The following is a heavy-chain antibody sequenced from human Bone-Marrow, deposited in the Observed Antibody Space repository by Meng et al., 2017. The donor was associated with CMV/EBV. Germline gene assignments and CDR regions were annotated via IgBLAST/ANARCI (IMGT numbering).Heavy chain of an antibody. Sequence: GWSLTLSCAASGFTFSTYTMDWVRQSPGKGMEWVCSISGSGGGTYYRDSVKGRFTISRDNSENILYLQINNLRVDDTAVYYCAQVRERTSSEAYWGQGTLVTVSS. CDR2: ISGSGGGT. CDR1: GFTFSTYT. J-gene: IGHJ4*02. CDR3: AQVRERTSSEAY. V-gene: IGHV3-23*01. D-gene: IGHD3-10*01.